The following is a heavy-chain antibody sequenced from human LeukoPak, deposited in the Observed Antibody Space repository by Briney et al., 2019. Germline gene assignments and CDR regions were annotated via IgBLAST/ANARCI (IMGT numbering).Heavy chain of an antibody. CDR3: VRDFRSADY. CDR2: INSDGSSI. V-gene: IGHV3-74*01. J-gene: IGHJ4*02. CDR1: GFTFSSHW. Sequence: GSLRLSCAASGFTFSSHWMHWVRQAPGKGLVWVSRINSDGSSISYADSVKGRFTISRDNAKNMVFLQMNSLRADDTAVYYCVRDFRSADYWGQGILVTVSS.